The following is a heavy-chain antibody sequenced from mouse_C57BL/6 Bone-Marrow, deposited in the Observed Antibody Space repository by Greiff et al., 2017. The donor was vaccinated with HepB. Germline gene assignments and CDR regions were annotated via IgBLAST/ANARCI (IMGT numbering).Heavy chain of an antibody. J-gene: IGHJ1*03. Sequence: VQLKESGPGMVKPSQSLSLTCTVTGYSITSGYDWHWIRHFPGNKLEWMGYISYSGSTNYNPSLKSRISITHDTSKNHFFLKLNSVTTEDTATYYWSREDTTVVEGWYFDVWGTGTTVTVSS. CDR2: ISYSGST. CDR1: GYSITSGYD. V-gene: IGHV3-1*01. CDR3: SREDTTVVEGWYFDV. D-gene: IGHD1-1*01.